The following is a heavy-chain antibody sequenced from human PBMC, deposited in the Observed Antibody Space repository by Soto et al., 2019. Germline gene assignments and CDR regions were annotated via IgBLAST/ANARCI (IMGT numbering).Heavy chain of an antibody. Sequence: PSETLSLTCTVSGGSISSGDYYWSWIRQPPGKGLEWIGYIYYSGSTYYNPSLKSRVTISVDTSKNQFSLKLSSVTAADTAVYYCARARGRRGYSYGASRPYYYGMDVWGQGTTVTVSS. J-gene: IGHJ6*02. V-gene: IGHV4-30-4*01. CDR1: GGSISSGDYY. CDR2: IYYSGST. D-gene: IGHD5-18*01. CDR3: ARARGRRGYSYGASRPYYYGMDV.